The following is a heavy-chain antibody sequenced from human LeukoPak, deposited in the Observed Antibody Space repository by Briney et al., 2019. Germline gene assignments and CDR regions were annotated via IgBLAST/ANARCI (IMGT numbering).Heavy chain of an antibody. V-gene: IGHV3-66*01. J-gene: IGHJ4*02. CDR2: IYSGGST. D-gene: IGHD3-10*01. Sequence: PGGSLRLSCAASEFSVGSNYMTWVRQAPGKGLEWVSLIYSGGSTYYADSVKGRFTISRDNSKNTLYLQMNSLRVEDTAVYYCAREEFREFDYWGQGTLVTVSS. CDR3: AREEFREFDY. CDR1: EFSVGSNY.